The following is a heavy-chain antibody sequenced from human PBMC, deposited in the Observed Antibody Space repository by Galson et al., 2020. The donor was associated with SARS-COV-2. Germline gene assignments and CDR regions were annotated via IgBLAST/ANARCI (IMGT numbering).Heavy chain of an antibody. Sequence: SVKVSCKASGGTFSSYAISWVRQAPGQGLEWMGGIIPIFGIANYAQKFQGRVTITADESTSTAYMELSSLRSEDTAVYYCAREFWRSGSNRYYYYYGMDVWGQGTTVTVSS. CDR3: AREFWRSGSNRYYYYYGMDV. V-gene: IGHV1-69*13. J-gene: IGHJ6*02. CDR2: IIPIFGIA. CDR1: GGTFSSYA. D-gene: IGHD1-26*01.